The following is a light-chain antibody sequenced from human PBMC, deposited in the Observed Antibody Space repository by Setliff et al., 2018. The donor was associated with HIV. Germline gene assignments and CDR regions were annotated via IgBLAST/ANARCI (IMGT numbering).Light chain of an antibody. Sequence: QFVLTQPPSASGTPGQRVTISCSGSSSNIGSNYVYWYQQLPGTAPKLLIYRNNQRPSGVPDRFSGSKSGTSASLAIRGLRSEDEADYYCAAWDDSLSGPGVFGGGT. CDR1: SSNIGSNY. J-gene: IGLJ2*01. CDR2: RNN. V-gene: IGLV1-47*01. CDR3: AAWDDSLSGPGV.